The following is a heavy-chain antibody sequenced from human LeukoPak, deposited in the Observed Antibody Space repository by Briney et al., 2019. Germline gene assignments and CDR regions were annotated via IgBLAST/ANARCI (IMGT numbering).Heavy chain of an antibody. CDR2: IFDSGST. J-gene: IGHJ4*02. CDR1: GGSINGYF. CDR3: ARDFGTYYYDSSGYYEEYYFDY. V-gene: IGHV4-59*12. D-gene: IGHD3-22*01. Sequence: SETLSLTCTVSGGSINGYFWTWVRQSPGKGLEWIGYIFDSGSTNYNPSLKSRVTISVDTSKNQFSLKLSSVTAADTAVYYCARDFGTYYYDSSGYYEEYYFDYWGQGTLVTVSS.